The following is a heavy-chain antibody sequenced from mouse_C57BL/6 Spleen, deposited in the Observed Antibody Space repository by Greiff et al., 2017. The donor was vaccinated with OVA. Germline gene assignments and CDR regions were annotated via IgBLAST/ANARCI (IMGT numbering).Heavy chain of an antibody. Sequence: DVMLVESGGGLVKPGGSLKLSCAASGFTFSSYTMSWVRQTPEKRLEWVATISGGGGNTYYPDSVKGRFTISRDNAKNTLYLQMSSLRSEDTALYYCASNWGFDYWGQGTTLTVSS. J-gene: IGHJ2*01. D-gene: IGHD4-1*01. V-gene: IGHV5-9*01. CDR3: ASNWGFDY. CDR1: GFTFSSYT. CDR2: ISGGGGNT.